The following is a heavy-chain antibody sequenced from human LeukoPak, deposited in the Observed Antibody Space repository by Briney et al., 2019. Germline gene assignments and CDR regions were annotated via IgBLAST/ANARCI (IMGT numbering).Heavy chain of an antibody. CDR1: GGSISSSSYY. D-gene: IGHD6-19*01. Sequence: SETLSLTCTVSGGSISSSSYYWGWIRQPPGKGLEWIGSIYYSGSTYYNPSLKSQVTISVDTSKNQFSLKLSSVTAADTAVYYCARVVEVVGYSSGGYYGMDVWGQGTTVTVSS. CDR2: IYYSGST. CDR3: ARVVEVVGYSSGGYYGMDV. J-gene: IGHJ6*02. V-gene: IGHV4-39*07.